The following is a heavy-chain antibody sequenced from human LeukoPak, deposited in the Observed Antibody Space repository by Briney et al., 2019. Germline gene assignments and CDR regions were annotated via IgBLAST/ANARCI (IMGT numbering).Heavy chain of an antibody. J-gene: IGHJ4*02. CDR1: GITLSNYG. D-gene: IGHD3-22*01. V-gene: IGHV3-23*01. Sequence: GGSLRLSCAVSGITLSNYGMSWVRQAPGKGLELVAGISDSGGSTNYADSVKGRFTISSDNPKNTLYLQMNSLRAEDTAVYFCAKRGVVIRVILVGFHKEAYYFDSWGQGALVTVSS. CDR2: ISDSGGST. CDR3: AKRGVVIRVILVGFHKEAYYFDS.